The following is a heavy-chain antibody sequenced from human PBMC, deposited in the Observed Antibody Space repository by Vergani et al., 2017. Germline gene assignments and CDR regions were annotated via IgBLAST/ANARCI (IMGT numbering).Heavy chain of an antibody. CDR1: GGTFSSYA. V-gene: IGHV1-69*13. D-gene: IGHD4-17*01. CDR2: IIPIFGTA. Sequence: QEQLVQSGSELKKPGASVKVSCKASGGTFSSYAISWVRQAPGQGLEWMGRIIPIFGTANYAQKFQGRVTITADESTSTAYMELSSLRSEDTAVYYCARNPYYGDYKFTFDYWGQGTLVTVSS. CDR3: ARNPYYGDYKFTFDY. J-gene: IGHJ4*02.